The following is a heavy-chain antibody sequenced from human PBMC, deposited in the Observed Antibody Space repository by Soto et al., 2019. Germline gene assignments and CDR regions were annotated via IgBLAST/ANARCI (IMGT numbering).Heavy chain of an antibody. CDR2: MYYSGST. CDR3: ARIVVIPAAPNYYNYYGVDV. CDR1: CDSIISRRYY. Sequence: SETLSLTCTVCCDSIISRRYYWAWRRKSPGTGLEWIGNMYYSGSTYYNLSLKSRVTMSVDTSKNQFSLKISSVTAADTSVYYCARIVVIPAAPNYYNYYGVDVWGQGTTVTVSS. V-gene: IGHV4-39*01. J-gene: IGHJ6*02. D-gene: IGHD2-2*01.